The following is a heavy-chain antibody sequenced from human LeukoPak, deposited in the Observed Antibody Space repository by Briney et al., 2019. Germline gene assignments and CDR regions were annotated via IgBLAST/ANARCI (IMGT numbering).Heavy chain of an antibody. J-gene: IGHJ4*02. CDR3: ARCRVITNDYFEY. V-gene: IGHV3-11*01. Sequence: GGSLRLSCAASGFTFSDYYMSWIRQAPGKGLEWVSYISNSGNTIKEADSVKGRFTISRDNAQNSLYLQMKSLRAEDTAVYYCARCRVITNDYFEYWGQGTLVTVSS. CDR1: GFTFSDYY. CDR2: ISNSGNTI. D-gene: IGHD3-16*01.